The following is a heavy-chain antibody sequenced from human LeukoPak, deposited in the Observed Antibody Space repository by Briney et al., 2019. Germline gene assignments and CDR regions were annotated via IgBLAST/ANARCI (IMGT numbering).Heavy chain of an antibody. CDR3: ASDSSGRSVLDYYYYYMDV. Sequence: TSETLSLTCTVSGGSISSSSYYWGWIRQPPGKGLEWIGSIYYSGSTYYNPSLKSRVAISVDTSKNQFSLKLSSVTAADTAVYYCASDSSGRSVLDYYYYYMDVWGKGTTVTVSS. V-gene: IGHV4-39*07. J-gene: IGHJ6*03. D-gene: IGHD6-19*01. CDR1: GGSISSSSYY. CDR2: IYYSGST.